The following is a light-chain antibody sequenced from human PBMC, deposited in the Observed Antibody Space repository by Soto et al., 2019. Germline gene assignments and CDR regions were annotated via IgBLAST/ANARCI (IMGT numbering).Light chain of an antibody. CDR1: QTVIKNY. CDR3: QKYETSPYT. J-gene: IGKJ2*01. Sequence: ESVLTQSPGTLSLPPGERATLSCRASQTVIKNYLAWYQRKPGQAPRLLVYGASNRATGIPDRFSGGGSGTDFTLTITRLEPEDSALYYCQKYETSPYTFGQGTKLEIK. V-gene: IGKV3-20*01. CDR2: GAS.